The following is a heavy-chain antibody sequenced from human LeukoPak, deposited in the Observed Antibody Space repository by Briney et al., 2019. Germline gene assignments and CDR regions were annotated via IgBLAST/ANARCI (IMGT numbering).Heavy chain of an antibody. CDR3: ARDPIPHYYGSGSYYNYGMDV. CDR1: GGTFSSYA. Sequence: GASVKVSCKASGGTFSSYAISWVRQAPGQGLEWMGGIIPIFGTANYAQKFQGRVTITADESTSTAYMELSSLRSEDTAVYYCARDPIPHYYGSGSYYNYGMDVWGKGTTVTVSS. CDR2: IIPIFGTA. D-gene: IGHD3-10*01. J-gene: IGHJ6*04. V-gene: IGHV1-69*13.